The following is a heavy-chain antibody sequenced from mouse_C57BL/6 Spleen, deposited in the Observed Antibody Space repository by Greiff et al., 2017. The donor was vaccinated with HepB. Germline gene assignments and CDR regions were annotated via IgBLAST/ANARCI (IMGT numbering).Heavy chain of an antibody. J-gene: IGHJ3*01. CDR3: AREDDGYYGFAY. CDR1: GYTFTSYW. Sequence: VQLQQPGAELVKPGASVKMSCKASGYTFTSYWITWVKQRPGQGLEWIGDIYPGSGSTNYNEKFKSKATLTVDTSSSTAYMQLSSLTSEDSAVYYCAREDDGYYGFAYWGQGTLVTVSA. D-gene: IGHD2-3*01. V-gene: IGHV1-55*01. CDR2: IYPGSGST.